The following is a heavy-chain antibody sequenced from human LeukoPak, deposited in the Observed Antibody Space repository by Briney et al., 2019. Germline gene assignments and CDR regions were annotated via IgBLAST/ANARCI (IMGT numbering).Heavy chain of an antibody. CDR1: GYSISSGYY. J-gene: IGHJ4*02. CDR2: IYHSGST. Sequence: PSETLSLTCTVSGYSISSGYYWGWIRQPPGKGLEWIGSIYHSGSTYYNPSLKSRVTISVDTSKNQFSLKLSSVTAADTAVYYCARDSGDYVWGSYRRTIDYWGQGTLVTVSS. V-gene: IGHV4-38-2*02. D-gene: IGHD3-16*02. CDR3: ARDSGDYVWGSYRRTIDY.